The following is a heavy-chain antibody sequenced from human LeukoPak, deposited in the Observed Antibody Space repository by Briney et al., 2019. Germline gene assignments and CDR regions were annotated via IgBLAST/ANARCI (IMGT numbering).Heavy chain of an antibody. D-gene: IGHD3-16*02. CDR3: ARFIDEIDNWFDP. Sequence: SETLSLTCTVSGGPISGYYWSWIRQPPGKGLEWIGYIYYSGSTNYNPSLKSRVTISVDTSKNQFSLKLSSVTAADTAVYYCARFIDEIDNWFDPWGQGTLVTVSS. V-gene: IGHV4-59*01. CDR1: GGPISGYY. J-gene: IGHJ5*02. CDR2: IYYSGST.